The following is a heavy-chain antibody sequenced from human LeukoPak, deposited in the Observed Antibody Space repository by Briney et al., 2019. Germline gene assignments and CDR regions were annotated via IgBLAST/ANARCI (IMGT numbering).Heavy chain of an antibody. J-gene: IGHJ6*03. CDR1: GYSFASSW. CDR3: ARHGHCTNGVCYSNYYYHMDV. D-gene: IGHD2-8*01. CDR2: IYPDDSDN. Sequence: GESLKISCKGSGYSFASSWIGWVRQMPGKGLGGMGMIYPDDSDNRYSPSFDGQITISVDNSISTAYLQWSSLKASDTAVYYCARHGHCTNGVCYSNYYYHMDVWGKGTTVTVSS. V-gene: IGHV5-51*01.